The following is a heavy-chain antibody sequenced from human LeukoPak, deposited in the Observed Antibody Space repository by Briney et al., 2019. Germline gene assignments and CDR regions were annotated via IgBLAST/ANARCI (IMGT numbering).Heavy chain of an antibody. CDR1: AFTFSSYA. D-gene: IGHD3-22*01. J-gene: IGHJ4*02. CDR2: ISGSGGST. CDR3: AKGYVPYDSSGYSRHLYFDY. V-gene: IGHV3-23*01. Sequence: PGGSLILSCAASAFTFSSYAMSWARQAPGKGLEWVSAISGSGGSTYYADSAKGRFTISRDNYKNTLYLQMNSLRAEDTAVYYCAKGYVPYDSSGYSRHLYFDYWGQGTLVTVSS.